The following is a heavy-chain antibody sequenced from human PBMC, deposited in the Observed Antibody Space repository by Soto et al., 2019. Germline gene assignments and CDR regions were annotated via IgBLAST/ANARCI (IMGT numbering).Heavy chain of an antibody. D-gene: IGHD1-7*01. V-gene: IGHV6-1*01. J-gene: IGHJ6*03. Sequence: PSQTLSLTCAISGDSVSNSSVSWNWIRQSPSRGLEWLGRTYYGSSWYNDYAVSVKSRITISPDTSKNQFSLHLNSVTPVGTAVHCCAGTSSLQWYYMELWGQGTPVTVPS. CDR1: GDSVSNSSVS. CDR2: TYYGSSWYN. CDR3: AGTSSLQWYYMEL.